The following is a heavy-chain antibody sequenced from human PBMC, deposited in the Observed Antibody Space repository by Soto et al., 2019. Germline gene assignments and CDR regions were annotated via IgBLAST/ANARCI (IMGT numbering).Heavy chain of an antibody. CDR2: ISGHNGNT. D-gene: IGHD6-19*01. J-gene: IGHJ4*02. CDR3: ARDLAVGLVDY. CDR1: GYTFTSYG. V-gene: IGHV1-18*01. Sequence: QVQLVQSGAEAKKPGASVKVSCKASGYTFTSYGISWVRQAPGQGLEWMGWISGHNGNTNYAQKLQGRVTMTTDTSTSTAYMELRSVRSDDTPVYYCARDLAVGLVDYWGQGTLVTVSS.